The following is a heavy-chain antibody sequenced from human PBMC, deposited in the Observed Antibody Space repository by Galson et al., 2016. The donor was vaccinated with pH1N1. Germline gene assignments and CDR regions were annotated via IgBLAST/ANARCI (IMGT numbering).Heavy chain of an antibody. V-gene: IGHV3-7*01. Sequence: SLRLSCAASGLTFSNYWMSWVRQAPGKGLEWVVNINQDGSVKYYIESVKGRFTISRDNAKNSLYLQMNTLRAEDTAVYYCARKAGDYWGQGTLVTVSS. CDR3: ARKAGDY. CDR1: GLTFSNYW. D-gene: IGHD6-13*01. CDR2: INQDGSVK. J-gene: IGHJ4*02.